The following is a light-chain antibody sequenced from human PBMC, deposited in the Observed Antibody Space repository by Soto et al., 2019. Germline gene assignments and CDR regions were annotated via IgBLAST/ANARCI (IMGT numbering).Light chain of an antibody. Sequence: EIVLTQSPGTLSLSPGERATLSCRASQSVSYYLAWYQQKPGQAPRLLIYDASSRATGVPDRFSGSGSGTDFTLTISRLEPEDFAVYYCQQYDNWPPCTFGQGTKLEVK. J-gene: IGKJ2*02. CDR2: DAS. CDR3: QQYDNWPPCT. CDR1: QSVSYY. V-gene: IGKV3-20*01.